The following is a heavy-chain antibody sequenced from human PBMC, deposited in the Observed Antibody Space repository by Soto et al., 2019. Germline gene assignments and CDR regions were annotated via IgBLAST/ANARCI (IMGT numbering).Heavy chain of an antibody. CDR2: ISADNDNT. CDR1: GYTFTSDG. J-gene: IGHJ4*02. Sequence: QVHLVHSGAEVKKPGASVKFSCKCSGYTFTSDGITWVRQAHGHGLEWMGWISADNDNTDYAQKLPGRVPVNRDTSTRTTYMELRSLGYDDTAVYYCARGRYGDYWGQGALVTVSS. V-gene: IGHV1-18*01. CDR3: ARGRYGDY. D-gene: IGHD1-1*01.